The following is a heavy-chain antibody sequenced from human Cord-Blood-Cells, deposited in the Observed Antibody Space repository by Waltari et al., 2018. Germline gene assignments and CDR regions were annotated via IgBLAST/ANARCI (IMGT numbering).Heavy chain of an antibody. V-gene: IGHV2-70*01. CDR3: ARMGYSSSYFDY. CDR1: GFSLSTSGMC. CDR2: IDWDDDK. J-gene: IGHJ4*02. D-gene: IGHD6-6*01. Sequence: QVTLRESDPALVKPTQTLTLTCTFSGFSLSTSGMCVSWIRQPPGKTLEWLALIDWDDDKYYSTSLKTRLTISKDTSKNQVVLTMTNMDPVDTATYYCARMGYSSSYFDYWGQGTLVTVSS.